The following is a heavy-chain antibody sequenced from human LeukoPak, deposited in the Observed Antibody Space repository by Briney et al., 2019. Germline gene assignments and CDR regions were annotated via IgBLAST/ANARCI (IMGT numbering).Heavy chain of an antibody. V-gene: IGHV1-18*01. D-gene: IGHD3-22*01. Sequence: GASVKVSCKASGYTFTSYGISWVRQAPGQGLEWMGWISAYNGNTNYAQKLQGRVTMTTDTSTSTAYMELRSLRSDDTAVYYCARAVGGYSYYYDREGSYFDYWGREPWSPSPQ. J-gene: IGHJ4*02. CDR3: ARAVGGYSYYYDREGSYFDY. CDR2: ISAYNGNT. CDR1: GYTFTSYG.